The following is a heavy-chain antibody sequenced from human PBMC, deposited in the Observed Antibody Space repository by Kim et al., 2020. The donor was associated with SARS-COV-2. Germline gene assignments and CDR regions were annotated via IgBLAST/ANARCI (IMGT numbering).Heavy chain of an antibody. J-gene: IGHJ6*02. D-gene: IGHD6-19*01. V-gene: IGHV3-9*01. Sequence: YANSVKRRFTISRDNAKNSLYLQMNSLRAEDTALYYCAKDTSAVSYYGMDVWGQGTAVTVSS. CDR3: AKDTSAVSYYGMDV.